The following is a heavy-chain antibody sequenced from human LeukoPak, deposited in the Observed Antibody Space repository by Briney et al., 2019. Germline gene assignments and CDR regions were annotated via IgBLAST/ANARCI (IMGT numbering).Heavy chain of an antibody. CDR3: ARRIQNYYDSSGYYTWFDP. V-gene: IGHV4-39*01. CDR1: GGSICSSSYY. CDR2: IYYSGST. Sequence: PSETLSLTWTVSGGSICSSSYYWGWLRQPPGKGLEWIESIYYSGSTYYNPSLKSRVTISVDTSKNQFSLKLSSVTAADTAVYYCARRIQNYYDSSGYYTWFDPWGQGTLVTVSS. J-gene: IGHJ5*02. D-gene: IGHD3-22*01.